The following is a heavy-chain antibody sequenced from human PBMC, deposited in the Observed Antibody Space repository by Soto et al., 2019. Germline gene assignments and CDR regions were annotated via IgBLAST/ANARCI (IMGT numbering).Heavy chain of an antibody. V-gene: IGHV1-2*02. D-gene: IGHD3-22*01. CDR2: INPNSGGT. J-gene: IGHJ4*02. CDR1: GYTFTGYY. Sequence: WASVKVSCKASGYTFTGYYMHWVRQAPGQGLEWMGWINPNSGGTNYAQKFQGRVTMTRDTSISTAYMELSRLRSDDTAVYYCARAGIYDSSGYYSNYFDYWGQGTLVTVSS. CDR3: ARAGIYDSSGYYSNYFDY.